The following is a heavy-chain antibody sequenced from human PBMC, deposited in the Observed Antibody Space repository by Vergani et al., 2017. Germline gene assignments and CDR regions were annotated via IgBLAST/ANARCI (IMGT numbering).Heavy chain of an antibody. J-gene: IGHJ4*02. Sequence: VQLVESGGGSAQPGESLRLSCVASGFTFTAHGLNWVRQAPGKGLEWIGEICHTEDTKYSPSLKSRVTVSVDESRNLFSLRLNSVTAADTAVYYCATIGYRRWGYYFDYWGQGILVTVSS. V-gene: IGHV4/OR15-8*01. CDR1: GFTFTAHG. CDR3: ATIGYRRWGYYFDY. CDR2: ICHTEDT. D-gene: IGHD2-2*02.